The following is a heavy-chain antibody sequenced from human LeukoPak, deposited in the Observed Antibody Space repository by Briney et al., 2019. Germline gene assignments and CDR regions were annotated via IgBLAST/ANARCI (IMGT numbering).Heavy chain of an antibody. V-gene: IGHV4-59*01. Sequence: SETLSLTCTVSGGSISSYYWSWIRQPPGKGLEWIGYIYYSGSTNHNPSLKSRDTISVDTSKNQFSLKLSSVTAADTAVYYCARGKSYGPYFDYWGQGTLVTVSS. CDR2: IYYSGST. D-gene: IGHD5-18*01. CDR3: ARGKSYGPYFDY. CDR1: GGSISSYY. J-gene: IGHJ4*02.